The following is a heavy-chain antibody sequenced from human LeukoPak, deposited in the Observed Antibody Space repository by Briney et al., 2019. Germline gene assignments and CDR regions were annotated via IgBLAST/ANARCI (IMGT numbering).Heavy chain of an antibody. J-gene: IGHJ4*02. CDR1: GYTFTHYA. Sequence: GASVTVSFTASGYTFTHYAVHWVRQAPGQRLEWMGWTNVANDYTESSQKLQDRFITTSDPSAATVYMELSSLRSEDTAVYYCARDDFSTYAGLNYFDYWGQGSLVTVSS. CDR2: TNVANDYT. V-gene: IGHV1-3*01. CDR3: ARDDFSTYAGLNYFDY. D-gene: IGHD4-11*01.